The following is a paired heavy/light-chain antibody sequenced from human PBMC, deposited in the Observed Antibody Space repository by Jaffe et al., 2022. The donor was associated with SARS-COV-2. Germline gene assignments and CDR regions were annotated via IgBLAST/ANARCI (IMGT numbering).Light chain of an antibody. CDR3: QQYNNWPLVT. J-gene: IGKJ4*01. V-gene: IGKV3-15*01. CDR2: GAS. CDR1: QSVRSN. Sequence: EVVMTQSPATLSVSPGERATLSCRASQSVRSNLAWYQQKPGQAPRFLIYGASTRAPGIPARFSGSGSGTEFTLTITSLQSEDFAVYYCQQYNNWPLVTFGGGTKVEIE.
Heavy chain of an antibody. Sequence: QVQLVESGGGVVQPGRSLRLSCAASGFTFSNYGMHWVRQAPGKGLEWVAVISYDGRNKYSADSVKGRFTISRDNSKNTLFLQMNSLRAEDTAVYYCAKDRDTLAAGYFFDYWGQGTLVTVSS. D-gene: IGHD5-18*01. CDR3: AKDRDTLAAGYFFDY. CDR1: GFTFSNYG. CDR2: ISYDGRNK. J-gene: IGHJ4*02. V-gene: IGHV3-30*18.